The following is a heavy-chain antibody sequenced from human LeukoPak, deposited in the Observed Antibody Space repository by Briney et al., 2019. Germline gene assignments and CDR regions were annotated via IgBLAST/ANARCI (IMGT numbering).Heavy chain of an antibody. CDR1: GFTFSSYA. V-gene: IGHV3-23*01. CDR3: AKLSPPSYYYDSSGSDY. Sequence: PGGSLRLSCAASGFTFSSYAMSWVRQAPGKGLEWVSAISGSGGSTYYADSVKGRFTISRDNSKNTLYLQMNSLRAEDTAVYYCAKLSPPSYYYDSSGSDYWGQGTLVTVSS. D-gene: IGHD3-22*01. J-gene: IGHJ4*02. CDR2: ISGSGGST.